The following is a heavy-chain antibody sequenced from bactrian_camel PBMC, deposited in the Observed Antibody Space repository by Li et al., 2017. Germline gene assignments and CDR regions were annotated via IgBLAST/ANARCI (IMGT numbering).Heavy chain of an antibody. Sequence: DVQLVESGGDLVQPGGSLRLSCAASGFTFSSTAMSWVRQAPGKGVEWVSIINSGGGTIAYVDSVKGRFTISRDNAKNTLYLQLNSLKPEDTAMYYCAKDLSPSIGGWNLHYWGRGTQVTVS. CDR3: AKDLSPSIGGWNLHY. D-gene: IGHD5*01. CDR2: INSGGGTI. J-gene: IGHJ4*01. CDR1: GFTFSSTA. V-gene: IGHV3S42*01.